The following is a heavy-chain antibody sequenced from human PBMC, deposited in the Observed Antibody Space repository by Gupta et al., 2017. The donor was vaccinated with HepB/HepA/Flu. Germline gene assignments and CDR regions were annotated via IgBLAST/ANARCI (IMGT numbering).Heavy chain of an antibody. V-gene: IGHV4-34*01. Sequence: QVQLQQWGAGTLKPSETLSLTCAVYNGSFSGFYWSWIRQPPGKGLEWIGEINQKGNTNYSPSLESRVTISVDTSKNQFSLKLTSVTAADTAVYYCARSTVTTERIRFDPWGQGTQVTVSS. CDR1: NGSFSGFY. CDR2: INQKGNT. D-gene: IGHD4-17*01. J-gene: IGHJ5*02. CDR3: ARSTVTTERIRFDP.